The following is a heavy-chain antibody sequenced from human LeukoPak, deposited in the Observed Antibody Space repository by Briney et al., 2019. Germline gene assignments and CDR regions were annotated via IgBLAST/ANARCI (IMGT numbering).Heavy chain of an antibody. CDR1: GFTFKNYV. Sequence: PGGSLRLSCVASGFTFKNYVMNWVRQAPGKGLEWVANIKPDGSEKYYVDSVKGRFAISRDNAKNEVYLEMNSLRAEDTGVYYCSGRDSSRSPRAYWGQGTLVSVSS. CDR3: SGRDSSRSPRAY. J-gene: IGHJ4*02. CDR2: IKPDGSEK. D-gene: IGHD2-2*01. V-gene: IGHV3-7*01.